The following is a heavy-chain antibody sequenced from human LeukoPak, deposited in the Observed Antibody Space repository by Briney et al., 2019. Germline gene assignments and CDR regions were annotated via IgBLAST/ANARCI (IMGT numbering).Heavy chain of an antibody. CDR2: SGSGGRP. CDR1: GFTFSNYA. Sequence: GRSLRLSCAASGFTFSNYAMSWVRQAPGKGLEWVSVSGSGGRPYYEDSVKGRFTISRDNSKNTLYLQMNSLRAEDTAVYYCAKGRSAAMIEAAFDYWGQGTLVTVSS. V-gene: IGHV3-23*01. D-gene: IGHD3-22*01. J-gene: IGHJ4*02. CDR3: AKGRSAAMIEAAFDY.